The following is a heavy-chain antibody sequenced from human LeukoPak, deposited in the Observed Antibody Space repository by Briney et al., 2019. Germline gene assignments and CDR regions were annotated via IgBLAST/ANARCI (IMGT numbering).Heavy chain of an antibody. CDR1: GFTFSNYM. J-gene: IGHJ4*02. D-gene: IGHD2/OR15-2a*01. Sequence: GGSLRLSCAASGFTFSNYMMHWVRQAPGKGLVWVSHINSDGSWTSYADSVKGRFTISKDNAKNTVYLQMNSLRAEDTAVYYCVSFYETYWGRGTLVTVSS. CDR3: VSFYETY. V-gene: IGHV3-74*01. CDR2: INSDGSWT.